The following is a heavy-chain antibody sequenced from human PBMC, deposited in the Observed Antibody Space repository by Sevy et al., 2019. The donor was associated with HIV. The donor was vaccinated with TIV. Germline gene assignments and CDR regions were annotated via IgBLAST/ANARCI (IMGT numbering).Heavy chain of an antibody. Sequence: ASVKVSCKASGYTFTSYDINWVRQATGQGLEWTGWMNPNSGNTGYAQKFQGRVTITRNTSISTAYMELSSLRSEDTAVYYCARAVAVDPRGGYYYYYGMDVWGQGTTVTVSS. CDR1: GYTFTSYD. CDR2: MNPNSGNT. CDR3: ARAVAVDPRGGYYYYYGMDV. D-gene: IGHD6-19*01. V-gene: IGHV1-8*03. J-gene: IGHJ6*02.